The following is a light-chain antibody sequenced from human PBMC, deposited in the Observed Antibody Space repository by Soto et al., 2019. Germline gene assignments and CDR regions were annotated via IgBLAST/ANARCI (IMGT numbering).Light chain of an antibody. CDR1: SSDVGGYNY. J-gene: IGLJ3*02. CDR2: DVS. Sequence: ALTQPASVSGSPGQSITISCTGTSSDVGGYNYVSWYQQHPGKAPKLMIYDVSNRPSGVSNRFSGSKSGNTASLTISGLQAEDEADYYCSSYTSSSTLVFGGGTKVTVL. V-gene: IGLV2-14*01. CDR3: SSYTSSSTLV.